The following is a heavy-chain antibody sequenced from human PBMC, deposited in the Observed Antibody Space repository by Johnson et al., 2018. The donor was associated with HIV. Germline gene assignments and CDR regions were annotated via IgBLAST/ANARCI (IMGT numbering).Heavy chain of an antibody. V-gene: IGHV3-66*01. CDR3: ASLSSSGAFDI. CDR1: GFTVSSNY. Sequence: GGLVQPGGSLSLSCAASGFTVSSNYMSWVRQAPGKGLEWVSVIYSGGSTYYADSVKGRFTISRDNSKNTLYLQMNSLRAEDTAVYYCASLSSSGAFDIWGQGTMVTVSS. D-gene: IGHD6-6*01. J-gene: IGHJ3*02. CDR2: IYSGGST.